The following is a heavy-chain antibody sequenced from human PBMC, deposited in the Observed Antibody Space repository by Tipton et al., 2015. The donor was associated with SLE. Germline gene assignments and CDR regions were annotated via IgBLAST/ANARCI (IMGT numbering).Heavy chain of an antibody. CDR3: AKPGPYYNFWSGTAYFDH. J-gene: IGHJ4*02. CDR1: GFDFNRYA. V-gene: IGHV3-21*01. Sequence: SLRLSCAASGFDFNRYAMNWVRQAPGKGLEWVSCISHNSGRIYYADSLKGRFTISRDNAKNSLYLQLNSLTAEDTAVYYCAKPGPYYNFWSGTAYFDHWGQGTLVTISS. D-gene: IGHD3-3*01. CDR2: ISHNSGRI.